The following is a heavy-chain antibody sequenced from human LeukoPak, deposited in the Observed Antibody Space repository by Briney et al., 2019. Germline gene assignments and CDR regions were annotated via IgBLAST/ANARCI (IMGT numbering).Heavy chain of an antibody. CDR2: IGSGGYT. CDR1: GFTFKDYD. D-gene: IGHD2-15*01. CDR3: ARDRVVVAATRVSGMDV. V-gene: IGHV3-13*01. J-gene: IGHJ6*02. Sequence: GSLRLSCVVSGFTFKDYDIHWVRQTTGKGLEWVSAIGSGGYTYYADSVRGRFTISREDAETSLSLQMNNLRAEDTAVYYCARDRVVVAATRVSGMDVWGQGTTVTVSS.